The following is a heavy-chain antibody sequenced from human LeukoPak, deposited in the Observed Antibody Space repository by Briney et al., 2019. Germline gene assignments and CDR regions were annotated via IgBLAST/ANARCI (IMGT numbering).Heavy chain of an antibody. CDR3: ARRRPDTSMVDY. CDR2: IYNSGST. CDR1: GGPISGYY. D-gene: IGHD5-18*01. Sequence: SETLSLTCTASGGPISGYYWIWIRQPPGKGLEWIGNIYNSGSTYYNPSLKRRVTISIDTSKNQFSLKLSSVTAADTAVYYCARRRPDTSMVDYWGQGTLVTVS. V-gene: IGHV4-59*08. J-gene: IGHJ4*02.